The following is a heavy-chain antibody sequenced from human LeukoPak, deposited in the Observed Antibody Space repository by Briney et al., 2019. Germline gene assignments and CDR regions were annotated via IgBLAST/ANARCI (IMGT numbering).Heavy chain of an antibody. V-gene: IGHV4-34*01. CDR1: GGSFSGYY. Sequence: SETLSLTCAVYGGSFSGYYWSWIRQPPGKGLEWIGEINHSGSTNYNPSLKSRVTISVDTSKNQFSLKLSSVPAADTAVYYLARRSRYFDWLFQPHYVYNWGQGALWTLSP. CDR3: ARRSRYFDWLFQPHYVYN. D-gene: IGHD3-9*01. CDR2: INHSGST. J-gene: IGHJ4*02.